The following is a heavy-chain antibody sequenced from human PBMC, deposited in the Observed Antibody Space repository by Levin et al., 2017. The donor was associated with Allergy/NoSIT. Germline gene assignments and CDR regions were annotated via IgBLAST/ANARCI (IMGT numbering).Heavy chain of an antibody. CDR3: ARVTAVAGTLGDYYYYGMDV. J-gene: IGHJ6*02. CDR1: GGSISSSSYY. Sequence: SQTLSLTCTVSGGSISSSSYYWGWIRQPPGKGLEWIGSIYYSGSTYYNPSLKSRVTISVDTSKNQFSLKLSSVTAADTAVYYCARVTAVAGTLGDYYYYGMDVWGQGTTVTVSS. D-gene: IGHD6-19*01. CDR2: IYYSGST. V-gene: IGHV4-39*07.